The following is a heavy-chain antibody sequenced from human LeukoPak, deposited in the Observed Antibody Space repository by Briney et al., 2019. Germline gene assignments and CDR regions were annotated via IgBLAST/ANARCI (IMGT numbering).Heavy chain of an antibody. CDR3: TRDDPYFFDY. V-gene: IGHV3-7*01. J-gene: IGHJ4*02. CDR1: GFTFSDYY. Sequence: GGSLRLSCAASGFTFSDYYMSWVRQAPGKGLEWVAKIKHDGSEKYYVDSVKGRFTISRDNTKNSLYLQMNTLRAEDTAVYYCTRDDPYFFDYWGQGTPVTVSS. CDR2: IKHDGSEK. D-gene: IGHD3-10*01.